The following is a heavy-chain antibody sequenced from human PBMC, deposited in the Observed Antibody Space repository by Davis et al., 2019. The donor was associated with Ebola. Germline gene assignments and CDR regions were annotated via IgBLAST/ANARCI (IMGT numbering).Heavy chain of an antibody. CDR3: TGGSGSYRDY. CDR2: IRSKANSYAT. V-gene: IGHV3-73*01. J-gene: IGHJ4*02. Sequence: GESLKISCAASGFTFSGSAMHWVRQASGKGLGWVGRIRSKANSYATAYAASVKGRFTISRDDSKNTAYLQMNSLKTEDTAVYYCTGGSGSYRDYWGQGTLVTVSS. D-gene: IGHD1-26*01. CDR1: GFTFSGSA.